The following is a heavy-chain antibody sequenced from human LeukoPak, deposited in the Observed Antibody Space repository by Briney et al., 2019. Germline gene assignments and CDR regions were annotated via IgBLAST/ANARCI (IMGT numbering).Heavy chain of an antibody. CDR3: ARGDTERDDLDI. D-gene: IGHD1-1*01. CDR1: GGSFSGYY. CDR2: INHSGST. Sequence: KPSETLSLTCAVYGGSFSGYYWSWIRQPPGKGLEWIGEINHSGSTNYNPSLKSRVTISVDTSKNQFSLKLTPVTAADTAVYYCARGDTERDDLDIWGEGTMVTVSS. J-gene: IGHJ3*02. V-gene: IGHV4-34*01.